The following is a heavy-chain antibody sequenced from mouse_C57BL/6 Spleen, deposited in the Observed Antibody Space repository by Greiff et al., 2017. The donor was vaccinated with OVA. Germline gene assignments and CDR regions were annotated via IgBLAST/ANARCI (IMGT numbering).Heavy chain of an antibody. Sequence: EVQLQESGPGLVKPSQSLSLTCSVTGYSITSGYYWNWIRQFPGNKLEWMGYISYDGSNNYNPSLKNRISITRDTSKNQFFLKLNSVTTEDTATYYCARGGYYYGSSVDYWGQGTTLTVSS. V-gene: IGHV3-6*01. CDR3: ARGGYYYGSSVDY. J-gene: IGHJ2*01. D-gene: IGHD1-1*01. CDR2: ISYDGSN. CDR1: GYSITSGYY.